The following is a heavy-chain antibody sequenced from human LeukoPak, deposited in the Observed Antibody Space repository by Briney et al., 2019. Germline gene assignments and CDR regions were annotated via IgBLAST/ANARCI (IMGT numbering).Heavy chain of an antibody. CDR3: AGVWFGKGYFDY. Sequence: SETLSLTCTISGDSISSYYWNWIRQPPGKGLEWIGHVYDSGNTNYSPSLKSRVTISVDTSKNQFSLKLSSVTAADTAVYYCAGVWFGKGYFDYWGQGTLVTVSS. D-gene: IGHD3-10*01. CDR2: VYDSGNT. V-gene: IGHV4-59*01. CDR1: GDSISSYY. J-gene: IGHJ4*02.